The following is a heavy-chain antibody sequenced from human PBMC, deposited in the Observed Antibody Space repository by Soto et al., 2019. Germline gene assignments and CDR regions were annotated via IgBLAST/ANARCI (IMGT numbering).Heavy chain of an antibody. CDR2: ISGSGGST. CDR3: AKDFEQSYDYYYYYYMDV. Sequence: GGSLRLSCAASGFTFSSYAMSWVRQAPGKGLEWVSAISGSGGSTYYADSVKGRFTISRDNSKNTLYLQMNSLRAEDTAVYYCAKDFEQSYDYYYYYYMDVWGKGTTVTVSS. V-gene: IGHV3-23*01. J-gene: IGHJ6*03. CDR1: GFTFSSYA.